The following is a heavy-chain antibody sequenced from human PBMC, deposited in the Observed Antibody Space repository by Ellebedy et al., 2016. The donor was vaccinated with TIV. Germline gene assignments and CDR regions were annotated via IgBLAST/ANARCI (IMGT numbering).Heavy chain of an antibody. CDR2: ISSSSSTI. CDR3: ARAYGDTAIVTDS. Sequence: GESLKISCAASGFAFSSYSMNWARQAPGKGLEWVSYISSSSSTIYYADSVKGRFTISRANAKNSLYLQMNSLRAEDTAVYYCARAYGDTAIVTDSWGQGTLVTVSS. D-gene: IGHD5-18*01. V-gene: IGHV3-48*04. CDR1: GFAFSSYS. J-gene: IGHJ4*02.